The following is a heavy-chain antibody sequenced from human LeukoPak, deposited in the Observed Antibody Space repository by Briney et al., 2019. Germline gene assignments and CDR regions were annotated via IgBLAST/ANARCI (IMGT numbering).Heavy chain of an antibody. Sequence: KPSETLSLTCAVYGGSFSGYYWSWIRQPPGKGLEWIGEINHSGSTNYNPSLKSRVTISVDTSKNQFSLKLSSVTAADTAVYYCARGILLWFGESRFAFDIWGQGTMVTVSS. V-gene: IGHV4-34*01. J-gene: IGHJ3*02. CDR3: ARGILLWFGESRFAFDI. CDR1: GGSFSGYY. CDR2: INHSGST. D-gene: IGHD3-10*01.